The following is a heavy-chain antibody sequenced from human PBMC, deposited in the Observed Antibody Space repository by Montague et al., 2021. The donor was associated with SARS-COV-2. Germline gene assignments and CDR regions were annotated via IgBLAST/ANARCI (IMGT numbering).Heavy chain of an antibody. CDR1: GGFISDSYY. J-gene: IGHJ6*02. V-gene: IGHV4-39*02. CDR2: LYRSGSV. CDR3: VRGVEEEHFAIDV. D-gene: IGHD1-26*01. Sequence: SETLSLTCIVSGGFISDSYYWAWIRQAPGKGLEWLGSLYRSGSVXSNHSLRSRVSISVDKSKNHFSLRLTSATAAETAVYYCVRGVEEEHFAIDVWGQGTTVTVSS.